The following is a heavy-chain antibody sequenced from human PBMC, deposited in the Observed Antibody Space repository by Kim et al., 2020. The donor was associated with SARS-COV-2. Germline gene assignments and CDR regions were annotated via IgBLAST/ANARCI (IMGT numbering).Heavy chain of an antibody. J-gene: IGHJ4*02. D-gene: IGHD2-8*02. CDR1: GYIFTNFA. V-gene: IGHV1-3*01. CDR2: INAGTGNT. Sequence: ASVKVSCKASGYIFTNFALQWVRQAPGQRLEWMGWINAGTGNTKFSQKFQGRVTFTRDTSANTASMELSSLGSEDTAVYYCARYLFHTGFDYWGQGTLVPVSS. CDR3: ARYLFHTGFDY.